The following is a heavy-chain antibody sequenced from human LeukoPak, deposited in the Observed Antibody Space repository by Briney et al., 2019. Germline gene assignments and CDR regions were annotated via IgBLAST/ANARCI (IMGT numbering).Heavy chain of an antibody. Sequence: GASVEVSCKASGYTFTSYYMHWVRQAPGQRLEWMGIINPSGGSTSYAQKFQGRVTMTRDMSTSTVYMELSSLRSEDTAVYYCARAIAAAGSYNWFDTWGQGTLVTVSS. V-gene: IGHV1-46*01. CDR2: INPSGGST. J-gene: IGHJ5*02. CDR1: GYTFTSYY. D-gene: IGHD6-13*01. CDR3: ARAIAAAGSYNWFDT.